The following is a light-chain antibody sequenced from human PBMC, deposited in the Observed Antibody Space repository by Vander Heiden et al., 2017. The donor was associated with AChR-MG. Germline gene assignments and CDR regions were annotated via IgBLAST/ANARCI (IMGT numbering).Light chain of an antibody. CDR3: AAWDDSLNDPYVV. CDR1: NSNIGSKT. CDR2: SDT. Sequence: HSVLTQPPSAYGTPGQRVTIPRSGSNSNIGSKTVNRYQQLQGTAPRLLIYSDTLRPSGVPDRFSGSKSGTPASLAISGLQSEDEDDYYCAAWDDSLNDPYVVFGGGTKLTVL. J-gene: IGLJ2*01. V-gene: IGLV1-44*01.